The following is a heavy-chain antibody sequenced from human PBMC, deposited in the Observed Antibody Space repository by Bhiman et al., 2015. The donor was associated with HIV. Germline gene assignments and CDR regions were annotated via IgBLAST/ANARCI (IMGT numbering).Heavy chain of an antibody. D-gene: IGHD5-18*01. V-gene: IGHV3-30-3*01. CDR1: AFTFSSYA. CDR3: AKDKEAARYYFDY. CDR2: ISYDGYTK. Sequence: QVQLVESGGGVVQPGRSLRLSCAASAFTFSSYAMDWVRQAPGKGLEWVAVISYDGYTKHYADSVKGRFTISRDNSKSTLYLQMNSLRAEDTAVYYCAKDKEAARYYFDYWGQGTLVTVSS. J-gene: IGHJ4*02.